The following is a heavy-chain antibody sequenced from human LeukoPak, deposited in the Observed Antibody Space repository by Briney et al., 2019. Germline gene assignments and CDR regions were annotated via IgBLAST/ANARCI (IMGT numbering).Heavy chain of an antibody. D-gene: IGHD6-13*01. V-gene: IGHV4-34*01. CDR1: GGSFSGYY. CDR3: ARLRYSSRTYYFDY. J-gene: IGHJ4*02. CDR2: INRSGST. Sequence: PSETLSLTCAVYGGSFSGYYWSWIRQPPGKGLEWIGEINRSGSTNYNPSLKSRVTISVDTSKNQFSLKLSSVTAADTAVYYCARLRYSSRTYYFDYWGQGTLVTVSS.